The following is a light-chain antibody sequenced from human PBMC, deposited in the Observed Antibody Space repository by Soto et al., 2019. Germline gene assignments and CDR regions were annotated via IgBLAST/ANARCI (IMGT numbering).Light chain of an antibody. CDR2: DVS. Sequence: QSALTQPHSVSGSPGQSVTISCTGTSSDVGAYNCVSWYQQHPGKAPKLMIFDVSKRPSGVPDRFSGSKSGNTASLTISGLQAEDEADYSCCSYAGSYTWVFGGGTQLTVL. V-gene: IGLV2-11*01. CDR1: SSDVGAYNC. J-gene: IGLJ2*01. CDR3: CSYAGSYTWV.